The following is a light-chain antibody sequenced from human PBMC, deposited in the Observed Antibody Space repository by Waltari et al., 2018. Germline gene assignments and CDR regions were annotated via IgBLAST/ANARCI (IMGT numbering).Light chain of an antibody. CDR1: QSLVPSDGNTY. Sequence: DIVMTQTLLSSPVTLGQPASISCRSSQSLVPSDGNTYLSWLQQRPGQPPRRLIYKISNRFSGVPDRFSGSGAGTDFTLKISRVEAEDVGVYYCMQATQFPPWTFGQGTKVEIK. J-gene: IGKJ1*01. V-gene: IGKV2-24*01. CDR3: MQATQFPPWT. CDR2: KIS.